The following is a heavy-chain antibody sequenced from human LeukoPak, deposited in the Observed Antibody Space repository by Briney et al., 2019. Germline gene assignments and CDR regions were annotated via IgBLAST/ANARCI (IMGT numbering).Heavy chain of an antibody. CDR1: GGSTSSDY. CDR2: IYYSGST. CDR3: ARLASYGFIDY. Sequence: SETLSLTCTVSGGSTSSDYWSWIRQPPGKGLEWIGYIYYSGSTNYNPSLKSRVTISVDTSKIHFSLRLSSVTAADTAVYFCARLASYGFIDYWGQGTLVTVSS. D-gene: IGHD5-18*01. V-gene: IGHV4-59*08. J-gene: IGHJ4*02.